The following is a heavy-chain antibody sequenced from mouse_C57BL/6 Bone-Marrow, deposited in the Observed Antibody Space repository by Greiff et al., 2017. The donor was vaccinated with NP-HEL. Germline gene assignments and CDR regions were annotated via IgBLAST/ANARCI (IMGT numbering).Heavy chain of an antibody. CDR1: GYTFTSYW. V-gene: IGHV1-64*01. CDR3: ARLRLRPDYYAMDY. J-gene: IGHJ4*01. CDR2: IHPNSGST. Sequence: QVQLQQPGAELVKPGASVKLSCKASGYTFTSYWMHWVKQRPGQGLEWIGMIHPNSGSTNYNEKFKSKATLTLDKSSSTAYMQLSSLTSEDSAVYYCARLRLRPDYYAMDYWGQGTSVTVSS. D-gene: IGHD2-4*01.